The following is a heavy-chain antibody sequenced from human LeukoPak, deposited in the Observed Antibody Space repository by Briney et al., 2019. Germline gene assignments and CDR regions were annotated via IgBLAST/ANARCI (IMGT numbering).Heavy chain of an antibody. V-gene: IGHV3-53*05. CDR2: IYSGGST. J-gene: IGHJ4*02. CDR1: GFTVSSNY. CDR3: ARDAPGDYYDSSGYYLIH. D-gene: IGHD3-22*01. Sequence: GGSLRLSCAASGFTVSSNYMSWVRQAPGKGLEWVSVIYSGGSTYYADSVKGRFTISRDNSKNTLYLQMNSLRSEDTAVYYCARDAPGDYYDSSGYYLIHWGQGTLVTVSS.